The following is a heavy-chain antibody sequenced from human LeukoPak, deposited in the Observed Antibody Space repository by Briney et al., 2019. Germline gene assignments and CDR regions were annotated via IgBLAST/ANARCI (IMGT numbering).Heavy chain of an antibody. V-gene: IGHV3-30*18. J-gene: IGHJ4*02. CDR2: ISYDGSNK. Sequence: TGGSLRLSCAASGFIFSSYGMHWVRQAPGKGLEWVAVISYDGSNKYYADSVKGRFTISRDNSKNTLYLQMNSLRAEDTAVYYCAKVYGLGYCSGGSCYEGWYYFDYWGQGTLVTVSS. CDR1: GFIFSSYG. CDR3: AKVYGLGYCSGGSCYEGWYYFDY. D-gene: IGHD2-15*01.